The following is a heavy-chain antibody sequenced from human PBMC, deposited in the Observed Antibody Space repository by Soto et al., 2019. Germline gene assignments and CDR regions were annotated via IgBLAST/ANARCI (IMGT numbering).Heavy chain of an antibody. CDR2: IYYSGST. D-gene: IGHD6-13*01. CDR1: GGSISSGGYY. J-gene: IGHJ4*02. CDR3: ARGKAAAGTVAPAYYFDY. V-gene: IGHV4-31*03. Sequence: SETLSLTCTVSGGSISSGGYYWSWIRQHPGKGLEWIGYIYYSGSTYYNPSLESRVTISVDTSKNQFSLKLSSVTAADTAVYYCARGKAAAGTVAPAYYFDYWGQGTLVTVSS.